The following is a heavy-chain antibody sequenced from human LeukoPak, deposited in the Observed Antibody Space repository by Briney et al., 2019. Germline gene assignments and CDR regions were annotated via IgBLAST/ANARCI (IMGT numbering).Heavy chain of an antibody. CDR3: ARTTEAHSWRTRYYDYYMDV. CDR2: IYHSGST. CDR1: GFSISSGYY. D-gene: IGHD6-13*01. Sequence: PSETLSLTCTVSGFSISSGYYWGWIRQPPGKGLEWIGIIYHSGSTYFNPSLKGRVTFSVDTSKNQFSLKLTSVTAADTAVYYCARTTEAHSWRTRYYDYYMDVWGKGTTVTVSS. V-gene: IGHV4-38-2*02. J-gene: IGHJ6*03.